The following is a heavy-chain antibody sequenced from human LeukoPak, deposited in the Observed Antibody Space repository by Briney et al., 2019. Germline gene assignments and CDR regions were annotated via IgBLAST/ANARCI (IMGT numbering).Heavy chain of an antibody. CDR2: ISYDGSNK. D-gene: IGHD1-7*01. J-gene: IGHJ4*02. CDR3: AKDRITGTTFYYFDY. V-gene: IGHV3-30*18. CDR1: GFTFSSYG. Sequence: GGSLRLSCAAPGFTFSSYGMHWVRQAPGKGLEWVAVISYDGSNKYYADSVKGRFTISRDNSKNTLYLQMNSLRAEDTAVYYCAKDRITGTTFYYFDYWGQGTLVTVSS.